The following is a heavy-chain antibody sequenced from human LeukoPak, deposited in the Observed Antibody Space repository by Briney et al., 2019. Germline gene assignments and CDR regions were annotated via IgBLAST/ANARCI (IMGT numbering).Heavy chain of an antibody. D-gene: IGHD3-22*01. CDR2: IIPIFGTA. Sequence: SVKVSCKASGGTFSSYAISWVRQAPGQGLEWMGGIIPIFGTANYAQKFQGRVTITADKSTSTAYMELSSLRSEGTAVYYCARSLTYYYDSSGSDFDYWGQGTLVTVSS. J-gene: IGHJ4*02. V-gene: IGHV1-69*06. CDR3: ARSLTYYYDSSGSDFDY. CDR1: GGTFSSYA.